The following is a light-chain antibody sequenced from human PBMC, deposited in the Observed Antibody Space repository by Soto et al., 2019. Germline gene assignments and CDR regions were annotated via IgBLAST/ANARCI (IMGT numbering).Light chain of an antibody. CDR2: AAS. CDR3: QKYNSAPPST. CDR1: QGISNY. Sequence: DIQMTQSPSSLSASVGVRVTITCRASQGISNYLAWYQKKPGKVPKLLIYAASTLQSGVPSRFSGSGSGTDFTLTISSLQPEDVATYYCQKYNSAPPSTFGQGTKVEIK. J-gene: IGKJ1*01. V-gene: IGKV1-27*01.